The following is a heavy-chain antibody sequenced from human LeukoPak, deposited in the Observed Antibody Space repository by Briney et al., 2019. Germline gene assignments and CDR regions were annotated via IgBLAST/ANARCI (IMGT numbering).Heavy chain of an antibody. V-gene: IGHV3-43*01. CDR1: GFTFDDYT. CDR2: ISWDGGST. J-gene: IGHJ4*02. D-gene: IGHD3-16*02. Sequence: GRSLRLSCAASGFTFDDYTMHWVRQAPGKGLEWVSLISWDGGSTYYADSVKGRFTISRDNSKNSLYLQMNSLRTEDTALYYCAKQSGKRLRLGELSFGGQGTLVTVSS. CDR3: AKQSGKRLRLGELSF.